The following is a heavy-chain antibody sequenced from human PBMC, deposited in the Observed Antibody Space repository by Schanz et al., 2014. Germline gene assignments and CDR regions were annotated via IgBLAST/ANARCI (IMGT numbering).Heavy chain of an antibody. CDR2: ITYNGGTI. D-gene: IGHD1-1*01. CDR3: ARDRRNADLDY. CDR1: GFTFSSYD. J-gene: IGHJ4*02. V-gene: IGHV3-48*03. Sequence: EVQLAESGGGLVQPGRSLRLSCVASGFTFSSYDVFWVRQAPGKGLEWISYITYNGGTIYYADSVKGRFTISRDNAKNSLYLEMNSLRAEDTALYYCARDRRNADLDYWGQGTQVTVSS.